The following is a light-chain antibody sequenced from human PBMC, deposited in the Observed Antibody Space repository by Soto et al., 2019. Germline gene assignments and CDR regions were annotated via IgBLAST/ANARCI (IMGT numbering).Light chain of an antibody. CDR1: QAISSW. CDR2: KAS. V-gene: IGKV1-5*03. CDR3: QHYNSNSEA. Sequence: IQMTQSPSSLSGSVGDRVTITCRASQAISSWLGWYQQKPGKAPKLLIYKASTLKSGVPSRFSGSGSGAEFTLTISSLQPDDFATYYCQHYNSNSEAFGQGTKVDIK. J-gene: IGKJ1*01.